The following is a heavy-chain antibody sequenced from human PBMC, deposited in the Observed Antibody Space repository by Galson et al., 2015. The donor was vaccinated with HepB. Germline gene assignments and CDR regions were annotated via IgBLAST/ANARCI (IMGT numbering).Heavy chain of an antibody. J-gene: IGHJ2*01. CDR3: ARDLSSAHYPYWYFDL. CDR1: GFIVSDNY. D-gene: IGHD3-22*01. V-gene: IGHV3-53*01. CDR2: IFIGGKP. Sequence: SLRLSCAASGFIVSDNYMNWVRQAPGRGLEWVSVIFIGGKPYYADSVKGRFTISRDKSKNTLHLQMNSLRPEDTAMYYCARDLSSAHYPYWYFDLWGRGTPVTVSS.